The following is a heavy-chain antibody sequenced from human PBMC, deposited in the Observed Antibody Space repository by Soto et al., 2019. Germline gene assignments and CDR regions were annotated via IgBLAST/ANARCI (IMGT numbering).Heavy chain of an antibody. D-gene: IGHD3-10*01. J-gene: IGHJ5*02. CDR3: AHSLLYGSGSYSRFDP. CDR1: GFSLSTSGVG. Sequence: QITLKESGPTLVKPTQTLTLTCTFSGFSLSTSGVGVGWIRQPPGKALEWLALIYWDDDKRYSPSLKSRLTITKDTSKTQVVLTMTNMDPLDTATYYCAHSLLYGSGSYSRFDPWGQGTLVTVSS. CDR2: IYWDDDK. V-gene: IGHV2-5*02.